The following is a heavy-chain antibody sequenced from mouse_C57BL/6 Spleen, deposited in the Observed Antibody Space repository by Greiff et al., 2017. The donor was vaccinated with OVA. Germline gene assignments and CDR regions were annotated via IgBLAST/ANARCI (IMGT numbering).Heavy chain of an antibody. Sequence: VQLQQPGAELVKPGASVKLSCKASGYTFTSYWMHRVKQRPGQGLEWIGMIHPNSGSTNYNEKFKSKATLTVDKSSSTAYMQLSSLTSEDSAVYYCARSSYYDSWYFDVWGTGTTVTVSS. CDR1: GYTFTSYW. J-gene: IGHJ1*03. CDR3: ARSSYYDSWYFDV. CDR2: IHPNSGST. D-gene: IGHD2-4*01. V-gene: IGHV1-64*01.